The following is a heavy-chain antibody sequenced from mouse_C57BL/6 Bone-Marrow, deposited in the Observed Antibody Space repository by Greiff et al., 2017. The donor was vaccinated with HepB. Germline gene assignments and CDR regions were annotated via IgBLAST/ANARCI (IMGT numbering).Heavy chain of an antibody. V-gene: IGHV7-1*01. CDR2: SRNKANDYTT. J-gene: IGHJ4*01. CDR3: ARGYDYDAMDY. Sequence: EVQGVESGGGLVQSGRSLRLSCATSGFTFSDFYMEWVRQAPGKGLEWIAASRNKANDYTTEYSASVKGRFIVSRDTSTSILYLQMNALRAEDTAIFYCARGYDYDAMDYWGQGTSVTVSS. CDR1: GFTFSDFY.